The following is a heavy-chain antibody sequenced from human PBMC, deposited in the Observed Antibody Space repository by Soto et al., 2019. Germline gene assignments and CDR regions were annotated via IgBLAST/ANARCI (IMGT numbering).Heavy chain of an antibody. V-gene: IGHV4-34*01. CDR3: ARGSQWLVQGDNWFDP. CDR1: VGSFSGYY. D-gene: IGHD6-19*01. CDR2: SNHRGST. Sequence: PSETLSLTCAVYVGSFSGYYWRWIRQHPGKGMECIVESNHRGSTNYNPSLKSRVTISVDTSKNQFALKLSSVTAADTAVYYCARGSQWLVQGDNWFDPWGQGSLITV. J-gene: IGHJ5*02.